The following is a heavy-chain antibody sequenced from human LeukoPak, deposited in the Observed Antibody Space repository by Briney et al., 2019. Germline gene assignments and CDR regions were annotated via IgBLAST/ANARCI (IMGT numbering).Heavy chain of an antibody. CDR1: GYTFTSYY. V-gene: IGHV1-46*01. D-gene: IGHD3-22*01. J-gene: IGHJ4*02. CDR2: INPSGGST. CDR3: AQSKYYYDSSGYYGYYFDY. Sequence: ASVKVSCKASGYTFTSYYMHWLRQATAQGREWMGIINPSGGSTSYAQKFQGRATMTKDMSPSTVYMELSSLRSEDTAVYYCAQSKYYYDSSGYYGYYFDYWGQGTLVTVSS.